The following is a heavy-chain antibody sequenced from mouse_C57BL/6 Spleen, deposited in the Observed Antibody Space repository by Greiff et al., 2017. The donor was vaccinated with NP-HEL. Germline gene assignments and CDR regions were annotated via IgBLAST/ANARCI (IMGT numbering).Heavy chain of an antibody. J-gene: IGHJ2*01. CDR3: AREGSFTTVVAKDY. CDR1: GYTFTDYY. D-gene: IGHD1-1*01. V-gene: IGHV1-76*01. CDR2: IYPGSGNT. Sequence: QVQLQQSGAELVRPGASVKLSCKASGYTFTDYYINWVKQRPGQGLEWIARIYPGSGNTYYNEKFKGKATLTAEKSSSTAYMQLSSLTSEDSAVYFCAREGSFTTVVAKDYWGQGTTLTVSS.